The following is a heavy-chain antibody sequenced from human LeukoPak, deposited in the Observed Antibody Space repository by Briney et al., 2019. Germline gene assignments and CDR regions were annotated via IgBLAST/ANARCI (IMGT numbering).Heavy chain of an antibody. CDR2: IRDSGGAT. J-gene: IGHJ4*02. V-gene: IGHV3-23*01. CDR3: ARDPGRICSGYSCYPDY. CDR1: GFTFSSYA. D-gene: IGHD2-2*01. Sequence: GGSLRLSCAVSGFTFSSYAMSWVRQAPGKGLEWVSAIRDSGGATYYADSVKGRFTISRANSKNTLYLQMNSLRAEDTAVYYCARDPGRICSGYSCYPDYWGQGTLVTVSS.